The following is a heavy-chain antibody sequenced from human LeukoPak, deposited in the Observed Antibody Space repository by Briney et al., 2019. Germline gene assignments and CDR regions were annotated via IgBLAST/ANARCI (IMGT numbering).Heavy chain of an antibody. J-gene: IGHJ4*02. Sequence: ASVTVSCKASGYTFTSHGISWVRQAPGQGLEWMGWISAYNGNTNYAQKLQGRVTMTTDTSTSTAYMELRSLRSDDTAVYYCALKFYDSSGYYIDIYWGQGTLVTVSS. CDR2: ISAYNGNT. D-gene: IGHD3-22*01. CDR1: GYTFTSHG. CDR3: ALKFYDSSGYYIDIY. V-gene: IGHV1-18*01.